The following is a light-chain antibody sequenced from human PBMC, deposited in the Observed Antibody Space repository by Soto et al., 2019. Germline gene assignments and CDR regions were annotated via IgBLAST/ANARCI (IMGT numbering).Light chain of an antibody. CDR1: SSNIGNNY. Sequence: QSVLAQPPSVSAAPGQKVTISCSGSSSNIGNNYVSWYQQLPGTAPKLLIYDNNKRPSGIPDRFSGSKSGTSATLGITGLQTGDEADYYCGTRDSRLSAYVFGTGTKVTVL. CDR2: DNN. V-gene: IGLV1-51*01. CDR3: GTRDSRLSAYV. J-gene: IGLJ1*01.